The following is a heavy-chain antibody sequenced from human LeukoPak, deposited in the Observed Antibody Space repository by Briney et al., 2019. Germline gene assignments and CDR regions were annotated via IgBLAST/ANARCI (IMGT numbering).Heavy chain of an antibody. CDR1: GFSVSDNF. V-gene: IGHV3-53*01. J-gene: IGHJ4*02. CDR2: IYSVDST. Sequence: GGSLRLPCAASGFSVSDNFMTWVRQAPGKGLEWVLVIYSVDSTYYADSVKGRFTISRDNSKNTVYLQMNSVRAEDTAVYYCARDFYDLLTGINYYFDYWGQGILVTVSS. CDR3: ARDFYDLLTGINYYFDY. D-gene: IGHD3-9*01.